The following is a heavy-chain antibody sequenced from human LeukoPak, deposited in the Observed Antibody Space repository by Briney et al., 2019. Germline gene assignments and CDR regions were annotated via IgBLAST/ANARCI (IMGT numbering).Heavy chain of an antibody. D-gene: IGHD2-15*01. V-gene: IGHV1-69*01. CDR3: ARGCSGGRCYGAFDI. J-gene: IGHJ3*02. Sequence: SSVKVSCKASGGTFGRYAITWVRQAPGQRLEWMGGVSPIYGTSDYAQRFQGRVTISADESTSTAFLEVRSLRSEDTAVYYCARGCSGGRCYGAFDIWGQGTLVIVSS. CDR1: GGTFGRYA. CDR2: VSPIYGTS.